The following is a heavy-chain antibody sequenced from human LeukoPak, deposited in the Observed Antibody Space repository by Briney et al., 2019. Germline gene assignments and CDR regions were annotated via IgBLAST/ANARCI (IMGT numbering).Heavy chain of an antibody. CDR3: ARGAPTGARKAFDI. Sequence: SETLSLTCTVSGGSISSYYWSWIRQPPGKGLEWIGYIYYSGSTNYNPSLKSRVTISVDTSKNQFSLKLSSVTAADTAVYYCARGAPTGARKAFDIWGQGTMVTVSS. V-gene: IGHV4-59*12. J-gene: IGHJ3*02. D-gene: IGHD7-27*01. CDR1: GGSISSYY. CDR2: IYYSGST.